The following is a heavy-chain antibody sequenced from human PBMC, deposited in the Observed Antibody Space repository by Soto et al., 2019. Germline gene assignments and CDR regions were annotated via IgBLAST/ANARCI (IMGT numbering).Heavy chain of an antibody. Sequence: QVQLVESGGGVVQPGRSLRLSCAASGFTFSSYGMHWVRQAPGKGLEWVAVISYDGSNKYYADSVKGRFTISRDNSKNTLYLQMNSLRAEDTDVYYCEKYLGGNERFDPWGQGTLVTVSS. D-gene: IGHD1-1*01. CDR1: GFTFSSYG. J-gene: IGHJ5*02. CDR3: EKYLGGNERFDP. CDR2: ISYDGSNK. V-gene: IGHV3-30*18.